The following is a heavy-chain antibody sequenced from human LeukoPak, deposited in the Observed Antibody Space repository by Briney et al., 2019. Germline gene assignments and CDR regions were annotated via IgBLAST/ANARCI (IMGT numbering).Heavy chain of an antibody. D-gene: IGHD3-10*01. J-gene: IGHJ4*02. Sequence: GGSLRLSCAASGFTFSSYGMSWVRQAPGKGLEWVSAISGSGGSTYYADSVKGRFTISRDNSKNTLYLQMNSLRAEDTAVYHCAKDRYGSGRPLYYFDYWGQGTLVTVSS. CDR1: GFTFSSYG. CDR3: AKDRYGSGRPLYYFDY. CDR2: ISGSGGST. V-gene: IGHV3-23*01.